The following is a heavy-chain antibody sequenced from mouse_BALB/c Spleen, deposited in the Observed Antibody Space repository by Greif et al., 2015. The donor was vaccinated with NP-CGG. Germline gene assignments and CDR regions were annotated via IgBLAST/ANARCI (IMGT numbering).Heavy chain of an antibody. D-gene: IGHD2-4*01. V-gene: IGHV1S22*01. Sequence: LQQSGSELVRPGASVKLSCKASGYTFTSYWMHWVKQRPGQGLEWIGNIYPGSGSTNYDEKFKSKATLTVDTSSSTAYMQLSSLTSEDSAVCYCTSFYYDYGVYWGQGTLVAVSA. J-gene: IGHJ3*01. CDR2: IYPGSGST. CDR1: GYTFTSYW. CDR3: TSFYYDYGVY.